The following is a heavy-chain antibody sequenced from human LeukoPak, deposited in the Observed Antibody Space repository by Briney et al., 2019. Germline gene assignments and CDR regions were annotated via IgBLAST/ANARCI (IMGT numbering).Heavy chain of an antibody. CDR1: GFTFSSYW. CDR2: INSDGSST. D-gene: IGHD5-24*01. CDR3: ARVEMATILGIDH. J-gene: IGHJ4*02. V-gene: IGHV3-74*01. Sequence: GGSLRLSCAASGFTFSSYWMHWARQAPGKGLVWVSRINSDGSSTSYADSVKGRFTISRDNAKNTLYLQMNSLRAEDTAVYYCARVEMATILGIDHWGQGTLVTVSS.